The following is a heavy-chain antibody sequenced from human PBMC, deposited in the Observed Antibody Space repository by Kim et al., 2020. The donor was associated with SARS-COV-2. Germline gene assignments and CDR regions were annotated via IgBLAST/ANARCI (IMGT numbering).Heavy chain of an antibody. V-gene: IGHV4-31*02. Sequence: NPSLKRRVTISVDTSKNQFSLKLSSVTAADTAVYYCASWGQDGGTYYFDYWGQGTLVTVSS. CDR3: ASWGQDGGTYYFDY. D-gene: IGHD2-15*01. J-gene: IGHJ4*02.